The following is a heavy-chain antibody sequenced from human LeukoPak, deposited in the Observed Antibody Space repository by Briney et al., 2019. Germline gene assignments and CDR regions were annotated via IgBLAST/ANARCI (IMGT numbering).Heavy chain of an antibody. CDR3: ARAGPTGYSSGSVDY. Sequence: SVKVSCKASGGTFSSYAISWVRQAPGQGLEWMGGIIPIFGTANYAQKLQGRVTITADESTSTAYMEPSSLRSEDMAVYYCARAGPTGYSSGSVDYWGQGTLVTVSS. CDR1: GGTFSSYA. D-gene: IGHD6-19*01. V-gene: IGHV1-69*13. J-gene: IGHJ4*02. CDR2: IIPIFGTA.